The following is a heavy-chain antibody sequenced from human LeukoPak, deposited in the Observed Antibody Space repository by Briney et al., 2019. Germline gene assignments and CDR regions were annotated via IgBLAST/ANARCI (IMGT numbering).Heavy chain of an antibody. CDR3: ARDGRRYDILTGYYFHGMDV. V-gene: IGHV3-7*01. CDR2: IKQDGSEK. D-gene: IGHD3-9*01. CDR1: GFTFSSYS. Sequence: GGSLRLSGAASGFTFSSYSFNWVRQAPGKGLEWVANIKQDGSEKYYVDSVKGRFTISRDNAKNSLYLQMSSLRAEDTAVYYCARDGRRYDILTGYYFHGMDVWGQGTTVTVSS. J-gene: IGHJ6*02.